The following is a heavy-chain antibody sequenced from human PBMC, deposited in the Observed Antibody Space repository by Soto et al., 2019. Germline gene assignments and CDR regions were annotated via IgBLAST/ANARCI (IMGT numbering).Heavy chain of an antibody. J-gene: IGHJ3*02. CDR3: ARLCSSTSCPNDAFDS. CDR2: IYPGDSDT. V-gene: IGHV5-51*01. D-gene: IGHD2-2*01. CDR1: GYSFTSYW. Sequence: GESLKISCKGSGYSFTSYWIGWVRQMPGKGLEWMGIIYPGDSDTRYSPSFQGQVTISADKSISTAYLQWSSLKASDTAMYYCARLCSSTSCPNDAFDSWGQGTRVTVAS.